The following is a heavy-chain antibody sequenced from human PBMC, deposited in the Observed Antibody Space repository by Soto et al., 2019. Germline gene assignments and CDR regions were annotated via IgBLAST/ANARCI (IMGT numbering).Heavy chain of an antibody. Sequence: QVQLVQSGAEVKKPGSSVKVSCKASGGTFSSYAISWVRQAPGQGLEWMGGIIPIFGTANYAQKFQGRVTITADESTSTAYMELSRLRSEDTAVYYCARVDYDFWSGYSIRRWFDPWGQGTLVTVSS. CDR1: GGTFSSYA. CDR2: IIPIFGTA. J-gene: IGHJ5*02. D-gene: IGHD3-3*01. V-gene: IGHV1-69*01. CDR3: ARVDYDFWSGYSIRRWFDP.